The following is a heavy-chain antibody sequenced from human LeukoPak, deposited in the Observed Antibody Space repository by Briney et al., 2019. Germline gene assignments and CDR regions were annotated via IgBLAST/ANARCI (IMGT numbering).Heavy chain of an antibody. V-gene: IGHV3-30*18. CDR3: AKDSTPPNLSSSWYDPHHFDY. CDR1: GFTFSSYG. J-gene: IGHJ4*02. D-gene: IGHD6-13*01. Sequence: GRSQRLSCAASGFTFSSYGMHWVRQAPGKGLEWVAVISYDGSNKYYADSVKGRFTISRDNSKNTLYLQMNSLRAEDTAVYYCAKDSTPPNLSSSWYDPHHFDYWGQGTLVTVSS. CDR2: ISYDGSNK.